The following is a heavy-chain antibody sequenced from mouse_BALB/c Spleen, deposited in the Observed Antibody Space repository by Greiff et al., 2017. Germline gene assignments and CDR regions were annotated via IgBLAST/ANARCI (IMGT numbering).Heavy chain of an antibody. J-gene: IGHJ4*01. V-gene: IGHV14-4*02. D-gene: IGHD2-1*01. CDR1: GFNIKDYY. Sequence: EVQLQQSGAELVRSGASVKLSCTASGFNIKDYYMHWVTQRPEQGLEWIGWIDHENGDTEYAPKFQGKATMTADTSSNTAYLQLSSLTSEDTAVYYCNGGYDGNSGDDWGQGTSVTVSS. CDR2: IDHENGDT. CDR3: NGGYDGNSGDD.